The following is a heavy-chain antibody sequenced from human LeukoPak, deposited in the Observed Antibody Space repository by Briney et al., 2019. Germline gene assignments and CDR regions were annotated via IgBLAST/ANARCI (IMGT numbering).Heavy chain of an antibody. CDR3: AKAGDYSYFDY. J-gene: IGHJ4*02. V-gene: IGHV3-23*01. D-gene: IGHD4-11*01. CDR2: ISGSDGST. Sequence: GGSLRLSCAASGFTFSTYEMNWFRQAPGKGLEWVSAISGSDGSTYYADSVKGRFTISRDNSKNTLYLQMNSLRAEDTAIYYCAKAGDYSYFDYWGQGTLVTVSS. CDR1: GFTFSTYE.